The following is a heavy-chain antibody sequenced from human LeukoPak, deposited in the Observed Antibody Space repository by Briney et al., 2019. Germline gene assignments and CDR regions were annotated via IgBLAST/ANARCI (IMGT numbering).Heavy chain of an antibody. CDR3: ARANCGGDCQHSMYYFDL. V-gene: IGHV3-30*04. D-gene: IGHD2-21*02. Sequence: GGSLRLSCAASGFTFSSYAMHWVRQAPGKGLECVAIMSFDGTNKYYADSVKGRFTISRDNSKNTLHLQMNSLRAEDTAVYYCARANCGGDCQHSMYYFDLWGQGTLVTVSS. J-gene: IGHJ4*02. CDR2: MSFDGTNK. CDR1: GFTFSSYA.